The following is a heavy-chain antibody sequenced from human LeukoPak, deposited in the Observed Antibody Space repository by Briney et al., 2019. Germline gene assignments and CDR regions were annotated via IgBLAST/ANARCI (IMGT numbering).Heavy chain of an antibody. CDR2: ISSSSNTI. V-gene: IGHV3-48*04. CDR3: AREGRRGSGSYPAEFDY. CDR1: GFTLKTYS. J-gene: IGHJ4*02. D-gene: IGHD3-10*01. Sequence: QPGGSLRLSCAASGFTLKTYSMNWVRQAPGKGLEWVSYISSSSNTIHYADSVKGRFTISRDNVKNSLYLQMNSLRAGDTAVYYCAREGRRGSGSYPAEFDYWGQGTLVTVSS.